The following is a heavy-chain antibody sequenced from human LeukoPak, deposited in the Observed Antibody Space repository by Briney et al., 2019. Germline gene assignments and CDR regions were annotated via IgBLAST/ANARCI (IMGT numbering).Heavy chain of an antibody. CDR3: ARGNGNQFDY. J-gene: IGHJ4*02. Sequence: SETLSLTCAVYGGSFSGYYWSWIRQPPGKGLEWIGEINHSGSNNYNPYLKSRVTISVDTSKNQFSLKLSSVTAADAAVYYCARGNGNQFDYWGQGTLVTVFS. D-gene: IGHD1-14*01. V-gene: IGHV4-34*01. CDR1: GGSFSGYY. CDR2: INHSGSN.